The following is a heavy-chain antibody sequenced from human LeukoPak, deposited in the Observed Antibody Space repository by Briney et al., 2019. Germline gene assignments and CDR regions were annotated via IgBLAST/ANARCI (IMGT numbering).Heavy chain of an antibody. CDR1: GFTFDDYG. CDR2: INWNGGST. CDR3: ARDLFRGSDY. D-gene: IGHD3-16*01. J-gene: IGHJ4*02. V-gene: IGHV3-20*04. Sequence: PGGSLRLSCAASGFTFDDYGMSWVGQAPGRRLEWVSGINWNGGSTGYADSVKVRFTISRDNAKNSLYLQMNSLRAEDTALYYCARDLFRGSDYWGQGTLVTVSS.